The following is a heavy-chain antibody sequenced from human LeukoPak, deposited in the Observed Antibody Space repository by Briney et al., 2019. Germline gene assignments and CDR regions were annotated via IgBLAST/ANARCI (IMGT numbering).Heavy chain of an antibody. CDR3: ARGESSSYYFDY. J-gene: IGHJ4*02. CDR2: IYYSGST. CDR1: GGSISSYY. V-gene: IGHV4-59*01. Sequence: KPSETLSLTCTVSGGSISSYYWSWVRQPPGKGLEWIGYIYYSGSTNYNPSLKSRVTISVDTSKNQFSLKLSSVTAADTAVYYCARGESSSYYFDYWGQGTLVTVSS. D-gene: IGHD6-13*01.